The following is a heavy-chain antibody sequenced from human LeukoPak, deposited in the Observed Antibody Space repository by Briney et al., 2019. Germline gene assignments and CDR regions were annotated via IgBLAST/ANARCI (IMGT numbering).Heavy chain of an antibody. D-gene: IGHD6-13*01. J-gene: IGHJ4*02. CDR2: ISYDGGTE. CDR3: AKDLSSSWYFDY. V-gene: IGHV3-30-3*01. CDR1: GFPFSSYA. Sequence: PGRSLRLSCAASGFPFSSYAMYWVRQAPGKGLEWVAVISYDGGTEFYADSLKGRVTISRDNSKNTLYLQMNSLRAEDTAVYYCAKDLSSSWYFDYWGQGTLVTVSS.